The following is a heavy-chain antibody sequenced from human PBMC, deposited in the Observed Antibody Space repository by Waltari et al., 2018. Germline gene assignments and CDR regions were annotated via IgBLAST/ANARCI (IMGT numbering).Heavy chain of an antibody. V-gene: IGHV4-39*01. J-gene: IGHJ4*02. D-gene: IGHD2-2*01. CDR2: IYYSGST. Sequence: QLQLQESGPGLVKPSETLSLTCTVSGGSISSSSSYWGWIRQPPGKGLGWIGSIYYSGSTYYNPSLKSRVTISVDTSKNQFSLKLSSVTAADTAVYYCARHAREGEYCSSTSCMAGFDYWGQGTLVTVSS. CDR3: ARHAREGEYCSSTSCMAGFDY. CDR1: GGSISSSSSY.